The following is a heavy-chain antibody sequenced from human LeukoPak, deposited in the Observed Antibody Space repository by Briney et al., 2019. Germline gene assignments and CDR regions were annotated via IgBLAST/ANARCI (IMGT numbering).Heavy chain of an antibody. CDR2: INSDGSST. CDR1: GFTFSSHW. Sequence: GGSLRVSCAASGFTFSSHWMHCVRQAPGKGLVWVSRINSDGSSTNYADSVKGRFTISRDNAKNTLYLQMNSLRAEDTAVYYCAKYGDCWYFYLWGRGTLVTVSS. CDR3: AKYGDCWYFYL. V-gene: IGHV3-74*01. J-gene: IGHJ2*01. D-gene: IGHD4-17*01.